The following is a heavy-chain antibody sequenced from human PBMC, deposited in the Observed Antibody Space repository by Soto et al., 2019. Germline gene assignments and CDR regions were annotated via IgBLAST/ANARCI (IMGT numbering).Heavy chain of an antibody. Sequence: EVQLVESGGGLVKPGGSLRLSCAVSGFTFSNAWMNWVRQAPGKGLEWVGRIKNKLHGETTDYAAPVKGRFTISRDDLKNMPYGQMNRLKTEDTGVYFWSTAGGTYFSPFDYWGQGTLVTVSS. D-gene: IGHD1-26*01. V-gene: IGHV3-15*07. CDR2: IKNKLHGETT. CDR3: STAGGTYFSPFDY. J-gene: IGHJ4*02. CDR1: GFTFSNAW.